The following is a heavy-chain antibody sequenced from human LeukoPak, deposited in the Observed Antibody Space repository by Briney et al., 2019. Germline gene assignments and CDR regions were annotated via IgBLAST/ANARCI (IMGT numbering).Heavy chain of an antibody. J-gene: IGHJ5*02. Sequence: GGSLRLSCAASGFTFSSYGMHWVRQAPGKGLEWVAFIRYDGSNKYYADSVKGRFTISRDNSKNTLYLQMNSLRAEDTAVYYCAKDKYSSSWYPNWFDPWGQETLVTVSS. V-gene: IGHV3-30*02. D-gene: IGHD6-13*01. CDR2: IRYDGSNK. CDR3: AKDKYSSSWYPNWFDP. CDR1: GFTFSSYG.